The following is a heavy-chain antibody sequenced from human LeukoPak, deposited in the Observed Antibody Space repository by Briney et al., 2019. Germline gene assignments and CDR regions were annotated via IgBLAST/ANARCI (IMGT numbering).Heavy chain of an antibody. CDR3: ARDGSGSYYNNWFDP. CDR1: GYTFTSYY. V-gene: IGHV1-46*03. CDR2: ISPSGGST. D-gene: IGHD3-10*01. Sequence: RASVKVSCKASGYTFTSYYMHWVRQAPGQGLEWMGIISPSGGSTSYAQKFQGRVTMTRDTSTSTVYMELSSLRSEDTAVYYCARDGSGSYYNNWFDPWGQGTLVTVSS. J-gene: IGHJ5*02.